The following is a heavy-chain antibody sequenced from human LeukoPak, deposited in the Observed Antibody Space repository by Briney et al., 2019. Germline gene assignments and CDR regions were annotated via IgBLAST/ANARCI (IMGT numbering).Heavy chain of an antibody. D-gene: IGHD3-10*01. Sequence: SETLSLTCTVSDDSITMYYWTWIRQPPGKGLEWIGYVDHTGSTKFNPSLNGRVSISRDTSKNFFSLRLRSVTAADTAVYYCASAPGRVLWFGELLHPQYYFDYWGQGTLVTVSS. CDR2: VDHTGST. J-gene: IGHJ4*01. CDR3: ASAPGRVLWFGELLHPQYYFDY. CDR1: DDSITMYY. V-gene: IGHV4-59*12.